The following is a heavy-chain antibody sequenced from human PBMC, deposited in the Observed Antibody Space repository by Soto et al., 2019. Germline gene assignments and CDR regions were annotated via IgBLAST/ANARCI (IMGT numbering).Heavy chain of an antibody. Sequence: EVQLVGSGGGLVQPGRSLRLSCAASGFTFDDYAMHWVRQAPGKGLEWVSGISWNSGSIGYADSVKGRFTISRDNAKNSLYLQMNSLRAEDTALYYCAKDIHLGELSYFDYWGQGTLVTVSS. D-gene: IGHD3-16*02. V-gene: IGHV3-9*01. CDR1: GFTFDDYA. J-gene: IGHJ4*02. CDR2: ISWNSGSI. CDR3: AKDIHLGELSYFDY.